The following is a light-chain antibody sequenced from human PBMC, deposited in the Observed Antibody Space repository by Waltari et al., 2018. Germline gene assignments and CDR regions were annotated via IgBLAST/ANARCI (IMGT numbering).Light chain of an antibody. CDR2: DAS. CDR3: QRYDNLPIFA. Sequence: DIQMTQSPSSLSASVGDRVTITCQASQPITNYLNWYQQKPGTALKLLIHDASNLETGVPSRFSGSQSGTHFTLTISSLQPEYVATYYCQRYDNLPIFAFGPGTKVDIK. V-gene: IGKV1-33*01. J-gene: IGKJ3*01. CDR1: QPITNY.